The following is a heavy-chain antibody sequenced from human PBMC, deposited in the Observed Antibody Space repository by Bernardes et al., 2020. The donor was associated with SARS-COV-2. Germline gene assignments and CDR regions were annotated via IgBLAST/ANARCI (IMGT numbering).Heavy chain of an antibody. CDR1: GFTFSDYA. J-gene: IGHJ4*02. CDR3: AKGLLRYFDWSV. CDR2: IAGSGVST. D-gene: IGHD3-9*01. Sequence: GSLSLSGAASGFTFSDYAMSWVRQAPGKGLGWVSAIAGSGVSTYYADSVKGRFTISRDNSKNTLYLEINSLRADDTAVYYCAKGLLRYFDWSVWGQGTLVTVSS. V-gene: IGHV3-23*01.